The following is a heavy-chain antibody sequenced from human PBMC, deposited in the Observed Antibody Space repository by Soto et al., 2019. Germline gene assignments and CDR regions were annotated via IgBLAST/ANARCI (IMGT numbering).Heavy chain of an antibody. CDR1: GGSVSNSNDY. D-gene: IGHD2-8*01. J-gene: IGHJ4*02. CDR3: ASQRTSVLTQAYFDY. CDR2: VYYRGRS. Sequence: PSETLSLTCTVSGGSVSNSNDYWGWIRQSPGKGLEWIGSVYYRGRSYSKASVKSRVTISVDTSKNQFSLNLNSVTASDTAVYFCASQRTSVLTQAYFDYWGPGALVTVSS. V-gene: IGHV4-39*01.